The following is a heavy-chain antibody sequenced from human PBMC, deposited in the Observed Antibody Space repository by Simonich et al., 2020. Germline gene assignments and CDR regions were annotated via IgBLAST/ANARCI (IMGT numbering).Heavy chain of an antibody. CDR3: ARDPVVPAAIRNAFDI. CDR1: GYTFTGYY. Sequence: QVQLVQSGAEVKKPGASVKVSCKASGYTFTGYYMHWVRQAPGQGLAWMGWINPNRGGTNNAQKFQGRVTMTRETSISTAYMELSRLRSDDTAVYYCARDPVVPAAIRNAFDIWGQGTMVTVSS. D-gene: IGHD2-2*01. J-gene: IGHJ3*02. CDR2: INPNRGGT. V-gene: IGHV1-2*02.